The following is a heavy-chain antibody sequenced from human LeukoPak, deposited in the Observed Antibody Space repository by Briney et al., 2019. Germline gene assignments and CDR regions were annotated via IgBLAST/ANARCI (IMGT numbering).Heavy chain of an antibody. CDR2: MNPNSGNT. V-gene: IGHV1-8*01. CDR3: ARMVRGAYAGSY. D-gene: IGHD3-10*01. J-gene: IGHJ4*02. CDR1: GYTFTSSD. Sequence: ASVKVSCKASGYTFTSSDINWVRQATGQGLEWMGWMNPNSGNTGYAQKFQGRVTMTRNTSISTAFMELSSPRSEDTAVYYCARMVRGAYAGSYWGQGTLVTVSS.